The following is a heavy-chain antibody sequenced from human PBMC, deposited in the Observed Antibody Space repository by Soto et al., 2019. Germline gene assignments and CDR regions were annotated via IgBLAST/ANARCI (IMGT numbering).Heavy chain of an antibody. J-gene: IGHJ3*02. CDR2: IYYSGST. CDR1: GGSISSSSYY. CDR3: ARPRLSSHAFDI. Sequence: QLQLQESGPGLVKPSETLSLTCTVSGGSISSSSYYWGWIRQPPGKGLEWIGSIYYSGSTYYNPSLKSRVTISVDTSKNQFSLKLSSVTAADTAVYYCARPRLSSHAFDIWGQGTMVTVSS. V-gene: IGHV4-39*01. D-gene: IGHD3-16*01.